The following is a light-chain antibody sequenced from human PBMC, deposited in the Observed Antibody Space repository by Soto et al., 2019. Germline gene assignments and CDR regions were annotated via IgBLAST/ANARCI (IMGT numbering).Light chain of an antibody. J-gene: IGKJ1*01. Sequence: AIQMTQSPSSLSASVGDRVTITCRASQGIANELGWFQQKPGKAPRLLISTASSLQTGVPSRFSGSGSGTDFTLTISSLQPEDIATYYCLQDKNYPWTFGQGTKVDIK. V-gene: IGKV1-6*01. CDR1: QGIANE. CDR3: LQDKNYPWT. CDR2: TAS.